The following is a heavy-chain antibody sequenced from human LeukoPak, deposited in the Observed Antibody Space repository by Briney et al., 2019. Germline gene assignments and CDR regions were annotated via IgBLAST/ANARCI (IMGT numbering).Heavy chain of an antibody. CDR1: GGSISSYY. CDR3: ARSGIAAAGQGHFQH. CDR2: IYYSGST. Sequence: SETPSLTCTVSGGSISSYYWSWIRQPPGKGLEWIGYIYYSGSTNYNPSLKSRVTISVDTSKNQFSLKLSSVTAADTAVYYCARSGIAAAGQGHFQHWGQGTLVTVSS. D-gene: IGHD6-13*01. V-gene: IGHV4-59*01. J-gene: IGHJ1*01.